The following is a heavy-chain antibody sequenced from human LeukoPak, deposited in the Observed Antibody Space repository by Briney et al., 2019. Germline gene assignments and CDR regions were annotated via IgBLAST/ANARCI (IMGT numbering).Heavy chain of an antibody. Sequence: PSETLSLTCTVSGGSISSYYWSWIRQPPGKGLEWIGYIYYSGSTNYNPSLKSRVTISVDTSKNQFSLKLSSVTAADTAVYYCARDSPYYYGSGSATYYMDVWGKGTTVTISS. V-gene: IGHV4-59*01. CDR2: IYYSGST. CDR3: ARDSPYYYGSGSATYYMDV. CDR1: GGSISSYY. D-gene: IGHD3-10*01. J-gene: IGHJ6*03.